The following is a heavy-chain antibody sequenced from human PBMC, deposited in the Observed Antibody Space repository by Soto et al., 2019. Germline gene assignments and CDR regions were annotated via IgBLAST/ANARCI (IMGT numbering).Heavy chain of an antibody. J-gene: IGHJ6*02. CDR2: ISYDGSDK. CDR1: GFTFSIYA. V-gene: IGHV3-30-3*01. Sequence: YLRLSCAASGFTFSIYAIHWVRQAPGKGLEWVAVISYDGSDKYYAESVKGRFTISRDNSNNTLFLHMENLIDEDTAVYYCARKNRALGVWGQGTTVTVSS. D-gene: IGHD1-26*01. CDR3: ARKNRALGV.